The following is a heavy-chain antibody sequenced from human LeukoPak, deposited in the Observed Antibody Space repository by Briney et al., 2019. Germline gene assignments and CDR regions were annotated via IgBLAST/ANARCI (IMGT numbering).Heavy chain of an antibody. CDR1: GGSISRRIYY. CDR2: IYYSGST. V-gene: IGHV4-39*01. J-gene: IGHJ4*02. D-gene: IGHD3-9*01. CDR3: ARRGWDILTDNYYFDW. Sequence: SETLSLTCTVSGGSISRRIYYWGWIRQPPGKGLEWIGSIYYSGSTYYNPSLKSRVTISVDTSKNQFSLKLSSVTAADTAVYYCARRGWDILTDNYYFDWGGEGTLVTVSS.